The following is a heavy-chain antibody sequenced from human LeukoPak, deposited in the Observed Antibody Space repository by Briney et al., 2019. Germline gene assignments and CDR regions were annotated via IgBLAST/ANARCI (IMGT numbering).Heavy chain of an antibody. CDR3: ARVGGQEMATMEFGY. D-gene: IGHD5-24*01. V-gene: IGHV3-20*04. CDR2: INWNGGST. CDR1: GLTFDDYG. Sequence: GGSLRLSCAASGLTFDDYGMSWVRQAPGKGLEWVSGINWNGGSTGYADSVKGRFTISRDNAKNSLYLQMNSLRAEDTALYYCARVGGQEMATMEFGYWGQGTLVTVSS. J-gene: IGHJ4*02.